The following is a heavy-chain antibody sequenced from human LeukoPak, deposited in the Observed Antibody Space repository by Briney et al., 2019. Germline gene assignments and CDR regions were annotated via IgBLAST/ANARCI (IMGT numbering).Heavy chain of an antibody. J-gene: IGHJ6*02. CDR3: AKDQVGMDV. CDR1: GFTFSSYV. Sequence: PGGSLRLSCAASGFTFSSYVMHWVRQAPGKGLEWVAVISYDGSNKYYADSVKGRFTISRDNSKNTLYLQMNSLRAEDTAVYYCAKDQVGMDVWGQGTTATVSS. D-gene: IGHD3-3*01. V-gene: IGHV3-30*18. CDR2: ISYDGSNK.